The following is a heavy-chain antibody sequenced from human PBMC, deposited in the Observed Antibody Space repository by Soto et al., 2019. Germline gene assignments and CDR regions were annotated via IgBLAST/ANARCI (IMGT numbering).Heavy chain of an antibody. V-gene: IGHV3-7*01. CDR3: ARDTGATVAGTFDF. J-gene: IGHJ4*02. CDR1: GFLFDNFW. D-gene: IGHD6-19*01. Sequence: HLVQSGGGLVQPGGSLRLSCAASGFLFDNFWMTWVRQAPGKGLEWVANIKQDGSDTYYVDSVKGRFTISRDNSRDSLYLQMNSLRAEDTAMYYCARDTGATVAGTFDFWGQGTLVTVSS. CDR2: IKQDGSDT.